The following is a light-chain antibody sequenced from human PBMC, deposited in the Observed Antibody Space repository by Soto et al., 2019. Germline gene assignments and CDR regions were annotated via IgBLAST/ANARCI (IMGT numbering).Light chain of an antibody. CDR1: QRVSSSY. J-gene: IGKJ4*01. Sequence: IVLTQSPGTLSLSPGERATLSCRASQRVSSSYLAWYQQKPGQAPRLLIYGASSRATGIPDRFSGSGSGTDFTLTISRLEPEDFAVYYCQHYGSLVLTFGGGTKVEIK. V-gene: IGKV3-20*01. CDR3: QHYGSLVLT. CDR2: GAS.